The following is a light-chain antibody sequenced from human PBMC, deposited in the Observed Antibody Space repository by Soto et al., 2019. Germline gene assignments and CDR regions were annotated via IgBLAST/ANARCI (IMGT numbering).Light chain of an antibody. CDR3: QHYCSSPRA. CDR1: QSVSSSY. J-gene: IGKJ1*01. CDR2: GAS. V-gene: IGKV3-20*01. Sequence: EIVLTQSPGTLSLSPGERATLSCRASQSVSSSYLAWYQQKPGQAPRLLIYGASSRATGIPDRFSGSGSATDFTRTISRLEPEDFAVYYCQHYCSSPRAFGQRTKVEIK.